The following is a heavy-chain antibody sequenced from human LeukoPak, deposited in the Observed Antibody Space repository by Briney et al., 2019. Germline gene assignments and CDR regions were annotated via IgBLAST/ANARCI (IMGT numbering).Heavy chain of an antibody. D-gene: IGHD5-18*01. J-gene: IGHJ4*02. CDR2: ISAYNGNT. CDR3: ASGYSYGGFDY. Sequence: ASVTVSCTASGYTFTSYGISWVRQAPGQGLEWMGWISAYNGNTNYAQKFQGRVTMTRDTSTSTVYMELSSLRSEDTAVYYCASGYSYGGFDYWGQGTLVTVSS. CDR1: GYTFTSYG. V-gene: IGHV1-18*01.